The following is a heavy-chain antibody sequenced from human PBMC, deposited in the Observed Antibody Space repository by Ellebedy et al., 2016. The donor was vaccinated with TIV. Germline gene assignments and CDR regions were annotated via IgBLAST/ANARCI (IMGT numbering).Heavy chain of an antibody. J-gene: IGHJ4*02. CDR2: IHDRGTT. CDR3: ARAIHFDWLLPPAFDY. CDR1: GDSITSSTYL. V-gene: IGHV4-39*07. D-gene: IGHD3-9*01. Sequence: MPSETLSLTCTVPGDSITSSTYLWGWIRQPPGKGLEWIATIHDRGTTYYNPSLKSRVTISVDTSKNQFSLRLNSVTAADTAIYYCARAIHFDWLLPPAFDYWGRGALVTVSS.